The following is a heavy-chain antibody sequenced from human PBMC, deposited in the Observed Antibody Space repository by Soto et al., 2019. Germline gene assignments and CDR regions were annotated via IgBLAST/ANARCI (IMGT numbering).Heavy chain of an antibody. Sequence: QVELQEAGPGLVKPSQTLSLTCTVSGGSISSGGYYWSWIRQHPGKGLEWIGYIYYSGSTYYNPSLKSRVTISVDTSKNQFSLKLSSVTPADTAVYYCAREGGIVGATAADYWGQGTLVTVSS. CDR2: IYYSGST. CDR3: AREGGIVGATAADY. CDR1: GGSISSGGYY. V-gene: IGHV4-31*03. D-gene: IGHD1-26*01. J-gene: IGHJ4*02.